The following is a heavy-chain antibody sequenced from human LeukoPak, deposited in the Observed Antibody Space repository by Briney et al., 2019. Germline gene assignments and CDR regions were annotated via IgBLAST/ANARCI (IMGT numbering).Heavy chain of an antibody. CDR1: GFTFSSYA. Sequence: GGSLRLSCAASGFTFSSYAMSWVRQAPGKGLEWVSAISGSGGSTYHADSVKGRFTISRDNSKNTLYLQMNSLRAEDTAVYYCFYCSSTSCYGLNWFDPWGQGTLVTVSS. CDR2: ISGSGGST. J-gene: IGHJ5*02. V-gene: IGHV3-23*01. CDR3: FYCSSTSCYGLNWFDP. D-gene: IGHD2-2*01.